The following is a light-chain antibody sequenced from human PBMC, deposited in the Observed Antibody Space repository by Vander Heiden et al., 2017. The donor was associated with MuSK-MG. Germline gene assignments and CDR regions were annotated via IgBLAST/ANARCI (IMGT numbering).Light chain of an antibody. CDR2: AAS. CDR3: QQSYSTPPFT. J-gene: IGKJ3*01. CDR1: QSISSY. Sequence: DIQMTQSPSSLSASVGDRVTITCRASQSISSYLNWYQQKPGKAPKLLIYAASSLQSGVPSRFSGSGYGTDFTLTISSLQPEEFATYYCQQSYSTPPFTFGHGTKVDIK. V-gene: IGKV1-39*01.